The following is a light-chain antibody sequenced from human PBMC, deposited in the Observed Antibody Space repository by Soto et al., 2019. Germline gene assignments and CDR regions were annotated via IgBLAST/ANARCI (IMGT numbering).Light chain of an antibody. CDR1: QSISSW. CDR3: QQYNAYPWT. J-gene: IGKJ1*01. Sequence: DIQITHSPSTLSASVGDRVTITCRSSQSISSWLAWYQQKPGKAPKLLMYDASSLDSGVPSRFSGSGSGTEFTLTISSLQPDDFATYYCQQYNAYPWTLGQGTKVDIK. V-gene: IGKV1-5*01. CDR2: DAS.